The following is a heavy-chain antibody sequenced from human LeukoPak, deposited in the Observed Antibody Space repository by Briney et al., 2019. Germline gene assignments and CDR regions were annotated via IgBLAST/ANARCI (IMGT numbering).Heavy chain of an antibody. CDR3: AAGHLGSYAENYFDY. CDR2: IVVGSGNT. J-gene: IGHJ4*02. D-gene: IGHD1-26*01. CDR1: GFTFSSSA. Sequence: SVKVSYKASGFTFSSSAMQWVRQARGQRLEGIGWIVVGSGNTNYAQKFQERVTIKRDMSTSTAYMELSSLRSEDTAVYFCAAGHLGSYAENYFDYWGQGTLVTVSS. V-gene: IGHV1-58*02.